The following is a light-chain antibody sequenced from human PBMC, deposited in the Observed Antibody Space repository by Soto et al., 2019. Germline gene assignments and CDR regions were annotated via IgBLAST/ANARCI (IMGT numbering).Light chain of an antibody. CDR2: KAS. J-gene: IGKJ1*01. CDR1: QTISTY. V-gene: IGKV1-5*03. CDR3: QHYNSYSEA. Sequence: DIQMTQSPSPLSASVGDRVTITLRASQTISTYLNWYQQKPGKAPKLLIYKASTLKSGVPSRFSGSGSGTEFTLTISRLQTDDFATYYCQHYNSYSEAFGQGTKV.